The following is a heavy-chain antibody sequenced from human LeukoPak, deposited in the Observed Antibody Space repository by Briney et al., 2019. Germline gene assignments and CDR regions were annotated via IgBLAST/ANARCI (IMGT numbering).Heavy chain of an antibody. D-gene: IGHD3-22*01. Sequence: PSETLSLTCAVYGESFSDYYWSWIRQPPGKGLEWIGDINHSGTTNYNPSLKSRVTMSVDTSKKRFSLKLSSVTAADTAVYYCARGNYYASAGYYDKWGQGTLVTVSS. CDR1: GESFSDYY. J-gene: IGHJ4*02. CDR3: ARGNYYASAGYYDK. CDR2: INHSGTT. V-gene: IGHV4-34*01.